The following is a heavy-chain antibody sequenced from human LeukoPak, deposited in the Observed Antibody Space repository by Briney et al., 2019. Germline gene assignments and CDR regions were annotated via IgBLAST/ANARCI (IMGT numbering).Heavy chain of an antibody. V-gene: IGHV3-23*01. J-gene: IGHJ4*02. Sequence: PGGSLRLSCAASGFTFSSYAMSWVRQAPGKGLEWVSAISGSGGSTYYADSVKGRFTISRDNSKNTLYLQMNSLRAEDTAVYYCAKEQYYYDSSGYYYYFGYWGQGTLVTVSS. CDR3: AKEQYYYDSSGYYYYFGY. D-gene: IGHD3-22*01. CDR2: ISGSGGST. CDR1: GFTFSSYA.